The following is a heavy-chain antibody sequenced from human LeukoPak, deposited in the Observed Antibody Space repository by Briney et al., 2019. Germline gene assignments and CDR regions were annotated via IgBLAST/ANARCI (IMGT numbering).Heavy chain of an antibody. Sequence: PSETLSLNCAVYGGSFSGYYWSWIRQPPGKGLEWIGEINHSGSTNYNPSLKSRVTISVDTSKNQFSLKLSSVTAADTAVYYCARGRFWSGYIDYWGQGTLVTVSS. CDR2: INHSGST. V-gene: IGHV4-34*01. J-gene: IGHJ4*02. CDR1: GGSFSGYY. CDR3: ARGRFWSGYIDY. D-gene: IGHD3-3*01.